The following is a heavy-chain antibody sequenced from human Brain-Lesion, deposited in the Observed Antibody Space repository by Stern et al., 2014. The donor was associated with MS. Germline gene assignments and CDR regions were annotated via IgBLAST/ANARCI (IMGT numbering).Heavy chain of an antibody. Sequence: VQLVQSGAEVKKPGASVKVSCKVSGYTLTELSMHWVRQAPRKGLEWMGGFDPEDGETIYAQKFQGRVTMTEEPSTDTAYMELSSLRSEDTAVYYCATLSPGAGGNYYRHFDYWGQGTLVTVSS. J-gene: IGHJ4*02. V-gene: IGHV1-24*01. CDR2: FDPEDGET. D-gene: IGHD1-26*01. CDR3: ATLSPGAGGNYYRHFDY. CDR1: GYTLTELS.